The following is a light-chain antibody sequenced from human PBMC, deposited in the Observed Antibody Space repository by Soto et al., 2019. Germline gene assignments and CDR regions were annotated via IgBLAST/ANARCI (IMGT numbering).Light chain of an antibody. V-gene: IGLV2-11*01. J-gene: IGLJ2*01. CDR1: GSDVGGYNY. CDR2: DVT. Sequence: QSALTQPRSVSGSPGQSVTISCTGTGSDVGGYNYVSWYQQHPGKAPKLMINDVTKRPSGVPNRFSGSESGNTASLTISGLQAEDEADYYCCSYAGSYTLVFGGGTKVTVL. CDR3: CSYAGSYTLV.